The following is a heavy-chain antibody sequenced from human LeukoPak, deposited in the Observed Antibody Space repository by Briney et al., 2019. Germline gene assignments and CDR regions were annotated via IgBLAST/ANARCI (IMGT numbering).Heavy chain of an antibody. CDR1: GESINPYY. J-gene: IGHJ6*03. CDR2: IYKSGRT. V-gene: IGHV4-4*07. Sequence: SXXLSLTCTVSGESINPYYWNWIRQSAGKGLEWIGHIYKSGRTNYNPSLKSRVTMSLATSKNQFSLKLRFVTAADTAVYFCARSFLDYMDVWGKGTTVTVSS. CDR3: ARSFLDYMDV. D-gene: IGHD2/OR15-2a*01.